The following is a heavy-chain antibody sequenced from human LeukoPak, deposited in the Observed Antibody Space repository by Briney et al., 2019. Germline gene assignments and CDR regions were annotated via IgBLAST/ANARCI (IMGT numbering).Heavy chain of an antibody. CDR1: GGSISSYY. V-gene: IGHV4-59*12. Sequence: SETLSLTCTVSGGSISSYYWSWIRQPPGKGLEWIGYIYYSGSTNYNPSLKSRVTISVDTSKNQFSLKLSSVTAADTAVYYCAREVSSGYYLGGVFDYWGQGTLVTVSS. CDR3: AREVSSGYYLGGVFDY. D-gene: IGHD3-22*01. CDR2: IYYSGST. J-gene: IGHJ4*02.